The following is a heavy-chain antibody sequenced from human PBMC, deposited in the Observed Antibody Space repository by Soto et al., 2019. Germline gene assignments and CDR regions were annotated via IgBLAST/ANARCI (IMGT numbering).Heavy chain of an antibody. CDR3: ARRHLAGAVIPWFDP. CDR2: IDSSGEK. D-gene: IGHD2-21*01. J-gene: IGHJ5*02. Sequence: QVTLKESGPVLVKPTETLTLRCTVSGLSITDSEMGVSWIRQPPGQPLEWLAHIDSSGEKSYRTFLKSRLAISKDTSKSQIVLTMTNMDPADTATYYCARRHLAGAVIPWFDPWGQGIPVTVSS. V-gene: IGHV2-26*01. CDR1: GLSITDSEMG.